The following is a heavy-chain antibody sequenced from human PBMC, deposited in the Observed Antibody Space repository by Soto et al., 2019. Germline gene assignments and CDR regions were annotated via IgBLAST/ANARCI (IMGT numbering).Heavy chain of an antibody. Sequence: SMKVSCKASGGTFSSYAISWVRQAPGQGLEWIGGIIPIFGTANYAQKFQGRVTITADESTSTAYMELSSLRSEDTAVYYCARESTIFGVVITDYWGQGTLVTVSS. V-gene: IGHV1-69*13. D-gene: IGHD3-3*01. CDR2: IIPIFGTA. J-gene: IGHJ4*02. CDR1: GGTFSSYA. CDR3: ARESTIFGVVITDY.